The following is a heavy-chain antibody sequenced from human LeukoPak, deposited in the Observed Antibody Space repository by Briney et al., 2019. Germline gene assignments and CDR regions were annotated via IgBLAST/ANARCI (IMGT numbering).Heavy chain of an antibody. CDR2: IYPGDSDT. CDR3: ARHIASSGTYTTLLDH. J-gene: IGHJ4*02. CDR1: RYSFSIYW. Sequence: GESLQISSQASRYSFSIYWIGWVRPMPGKGLEWMGIIYPGDSDTRYSPSFQGQVTISADKSITTAYLHWSSLKASDTAMYYCARHIASSGTYTTLLDHWGQGTLVTVSS. V-gene: IGHV5-51*01. D-gene: IGHD1-26*01.